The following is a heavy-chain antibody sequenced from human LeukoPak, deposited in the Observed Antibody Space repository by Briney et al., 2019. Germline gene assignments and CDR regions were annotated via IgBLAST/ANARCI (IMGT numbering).Heavy chain of an antibody. D-gene: IGHD6-13*01. Sequence: GGSLRLSCSASGFTFDDYAMHWVRQAPGKGLEWVSGISWNSGSIGYADSVKGRFTISRDNAKNSLYLQMNSLRAEDTALYYCAKARPSTGIAATLDYWGQGTLVTVSS. CDR3: AKARPSTGIAATLDY. J-gene: IGHJ4*02. V-gene: IGHV3-9*01. CDR2: ISWNSGSI. CDR1: GFTFDDYA.